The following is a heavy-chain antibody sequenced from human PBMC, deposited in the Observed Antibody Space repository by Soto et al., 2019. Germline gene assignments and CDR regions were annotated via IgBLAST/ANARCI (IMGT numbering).Heavy chain of an antibody. CDR1: GVYFDDYA. CDR2: ISGNGGIR. CDR3: AKDDTQGLRGSEGGYIDV. J-gene: IGHJ6*03. V-gene: IGHV3-9*01. D-gene: IGHD6-25*01. Sequence: VQLVESGGSLVQPGGSLRLSCVGSGVYFDDYALYWVRQAPGRGLEWVAGISGNGGIRGFADSVKGRFTISRDNAKNSLSLQMSSLRVEDTALYYCAKDDTQGLRGSEGGYIDVWGKGTTVIVSS.